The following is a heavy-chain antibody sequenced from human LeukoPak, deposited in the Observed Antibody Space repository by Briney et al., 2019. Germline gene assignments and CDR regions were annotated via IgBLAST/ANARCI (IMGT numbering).Heavy chain of an antibody. CDR2: IYYSGST. V-gene: IGHV4-59*01. CDR1: GGSTNTYY. CDR3: ARSVTPYHPQYGMDV. J-gene: IGHJ6*02. D-gene: IGHD3-16*02. Sequence: PSETLSLTCIVSGGSTNTYYWGWIRPPPGKGLEWIGYIYYSGSTNYNPSLKNRVTISVDTSKKQFSLKLSSVTAADTAVYYCARSVTPYHPQYGMDVWGQGTTVTASS.